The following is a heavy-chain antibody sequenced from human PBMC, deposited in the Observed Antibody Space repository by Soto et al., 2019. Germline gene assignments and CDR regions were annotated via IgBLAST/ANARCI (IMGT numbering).Heavy chain of an antibody. CDR3: ASTSYFDNSGSAN. Sequence: SETLSLTCTVSGGSISSDNYYWSWIRQPPGKGLEWIGYIYYTGSTYYNPSLKSRVVISIDTSQNQFSLKLSSVTAADTAVYYCASTSYFDNSGSANWGQGTLVTVSS. CDR1: GGSISSDNYY. D-gene: IGHD3-22*01. CDR2: IYYTGST. J-gene: IGHJ4*02. V-gene: IGHV4-30-4*01.